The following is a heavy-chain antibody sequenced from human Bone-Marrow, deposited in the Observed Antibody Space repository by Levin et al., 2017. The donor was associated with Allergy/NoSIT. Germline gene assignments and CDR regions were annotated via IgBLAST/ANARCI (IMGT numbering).Heavy chain of an antibody. CDR3: ARGLEYSGLP. V-gene: IGHV3-21*01. J-gene: IGHJ5*02. Sequence: GGSLRLSCAASGFTFSTYSMNWVRQAPGKGLDWVSSITSSGSYIYYVDSVKGRFTISRDNAKNSLYLQMNSLRVADTAVYYCARGLEYSGLPWGQGTLVTVSS. CDR2: ITSSGSYI. D-gene: IGHD5-12*01. CDR1: GFTFSTYS.